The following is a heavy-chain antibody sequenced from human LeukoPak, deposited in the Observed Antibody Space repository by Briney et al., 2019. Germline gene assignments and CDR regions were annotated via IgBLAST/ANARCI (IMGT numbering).Heavy chain of an antibody. CDR3: ARRRDILTGYLFDY. V-gene: IGHV3-21*01. J-gene: IGHJ4*02. CDR1: GFTLSSYS. CDR2: ISSSSSYI. D-gene: IGHD3-9*01. Sequence: PGGSLRLSCAASGFTLSSYSMNWVRQAPGKGLEWVSSISSSSSYIYYADSVKGRFTISRDNAKNSLYLQMNSLRAEDTAVYYCARRRDILTGYLFDYWGQGTLVTVSS.